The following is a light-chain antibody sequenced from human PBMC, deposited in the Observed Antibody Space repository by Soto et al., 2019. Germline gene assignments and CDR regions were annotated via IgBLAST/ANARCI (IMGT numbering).Light chain of an antibody. CDR2: DAS. CDR1: QSVSGY. Sequence: IVLTQSPVTLSLYPGERATLSCRASQSVSGYLVWYQQKPGQAPRLLIYDASTRAAGIPARLIGSGSGTDFTLTISSLEPEDSAVYYCQQHLGRHTFGQGTKVDIK. V-gene: IGKV3-11*01. CDR3: QQHLGRHT. J-gene: IGKJ1*01.